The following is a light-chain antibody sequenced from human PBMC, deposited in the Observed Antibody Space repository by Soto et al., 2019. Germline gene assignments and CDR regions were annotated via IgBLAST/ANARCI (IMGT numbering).Light chain of an antibody. CDR2: LGS. Sequence: DIVMTQSPLSLPVTPGEPASISCTSSQSLLHSNGYNYLDWYLQKPGQSPQLRIYLGSNRASGDPDRFSRSGSGTDFTLKTSRVEAEDVGVYYCMQALQSRYTFGQGTMLESK. CDR3: MQALQSRYT. CDR1: QSLLHSNGYNY. J-gene: IGKJ2*01. V-gene: IGKV2-28*01.